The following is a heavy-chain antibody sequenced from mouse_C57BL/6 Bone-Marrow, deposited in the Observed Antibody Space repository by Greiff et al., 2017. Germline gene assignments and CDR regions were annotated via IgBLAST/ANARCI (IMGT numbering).Heavy chain of an antibody. Sequence: QVQLQQSGPGLVQPSQSLSITCTVSGFSLTSYGVHWVRQPPGKGLEWLGVLWSGGSTDYNAAFISRLSISKDNSKSQVFFKNNSLQADDTAIYYCASQTARAHAYWGQGTLVTVSA. CDR1: GFSLTSYG. V-gene: IGHV2-4*01. D-gene: IGHD3-2*01. CDR3: ASQTARAHAY. J-gene: IGHJ3*01. CDR2: LWSGGST.